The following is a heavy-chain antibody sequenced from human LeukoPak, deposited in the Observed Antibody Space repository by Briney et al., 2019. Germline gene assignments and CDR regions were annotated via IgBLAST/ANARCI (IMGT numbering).Heavy chain of an antibody. Sequence: GGSLRLSCAVSGFTFSSYSMSWVRQAPGQGLEWVSSISSTSSNIYYADSVKGRFTISRDNAKNSLDLQMNSLRAEDTALYYCARAPGYHYVDYWGQGTLVTVSS. CDR1: GFTFSSYS. J-gene: IGHJ4*02. CDR2: ISSTSSNI. CDR3: ARAPGYHYVDY. D-gene: IGHD3-16*02. V-gene: IGHV3-21*01.